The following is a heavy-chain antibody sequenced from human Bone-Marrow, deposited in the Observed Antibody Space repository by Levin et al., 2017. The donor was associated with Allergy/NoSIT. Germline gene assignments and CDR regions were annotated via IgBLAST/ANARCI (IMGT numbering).Heavy chain of an antibody. CDR3: ARDRGLITFGTYYMDV. D-gene: IGHD3-16*01. CDR1: GFTFSDYY. Sequence: GGSLRLSCAASGFTFSDYYMSWIRQAPGKGLEWVSYILTSGNTMYYADSVKGRFTISRDNAKNSLYLQMNSLRAEDTAVYYCARDRGLITFGTYYMDVWGKGTTVTVSS. CDR2: ILTSGNTM. J-gene: IGHJ6*03. V-gene: IGHV3-11*01.